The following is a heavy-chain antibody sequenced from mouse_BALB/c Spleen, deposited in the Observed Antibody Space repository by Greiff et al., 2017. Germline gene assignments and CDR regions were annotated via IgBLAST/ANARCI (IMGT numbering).Heavy chain of an antibody. J-gene: IGHJ2*01. D-gene: IGHD1-1*01. CDR1: GFNIKDTY. V-gene: IGHV14-3*02. CDR3: ASPYYGSRRYFDY. Sequence: VQLQQSGAELVKPGASVKLSCTASGFNIKDTYMHWVKQRPEQGLEWIGRIDPANGNTKYDPKFQGKATITADTSSNTAYLQLSSLTSEDTAVYYCASPYYGSRRYFDYWGQGTTLTVSS. CDR2: IDPANGNT.